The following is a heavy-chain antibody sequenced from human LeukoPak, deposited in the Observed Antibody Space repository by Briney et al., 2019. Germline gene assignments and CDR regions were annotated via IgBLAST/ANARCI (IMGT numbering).Heavy chain of an antibody. CDR3: ARDSYYYDSSGYSDY. V-gene: IGHV1-46*01. Sequence: ASVKVSCKASGYTFTSYYMHWVRQAPGQGLEWMGIINPSGGSTSYAQKFQGRVTMTRDMSTSTVYMELSSLRSEDTAVYYCARDSYYYDSSGYSDYWGQGTLVTASS. D-gene: IGHD3-22*01. J-gene: IGHJ4*02. CDR2: INPSGGST. CDR1: GYTFTSYY.